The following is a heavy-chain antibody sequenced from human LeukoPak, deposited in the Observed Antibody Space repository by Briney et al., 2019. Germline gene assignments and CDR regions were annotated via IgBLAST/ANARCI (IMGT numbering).Heavy chain of an antibody. CDR3: ARRGYCSGGTCYCFDY. D-gene: IGHD2-15*01. V-gene: IGHV4-59*08. CDR2: IYYSGST. Sequence: SETLSLTCTVSGDSISSYYWSWIRQPPGKGLERIGHIYYSGSTNYNPSLKSRVTISVDTSKNQFSLKLSSVTAADTAVYYCARRGYCSGGTCYCFDYWGQGTLVTVSS. J-gene: IGHJ4*02. CDR1: GDSISSYY.